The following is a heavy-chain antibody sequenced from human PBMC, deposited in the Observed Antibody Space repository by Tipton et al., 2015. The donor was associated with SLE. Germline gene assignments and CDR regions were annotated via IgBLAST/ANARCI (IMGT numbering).Heavy chain of an antibody. CDR1: GGSISSYY. CDR3: AREAAVAGTSDY. Sequence: TLSLTCTVSGGSISSYYWSWIRQPPGKGLEWIGEINHSGSTNYNPPLKSRVTISVDTSKNQFSLKLSSVTAADTAVYYCAREAAVAGTSDYWGQGTLVTVSS. V-gene: IGHV4-34*01. D-gene: IGHD6-19*01. J-gene: IGHJ4*02. CDR2: INHSGST.